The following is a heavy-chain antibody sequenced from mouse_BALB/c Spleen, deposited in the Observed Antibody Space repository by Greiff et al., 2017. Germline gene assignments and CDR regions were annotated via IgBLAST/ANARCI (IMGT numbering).Heavy chain of an antibody. V-gene: IGHV1-87*01. CDR1: GYTFTSYW. Sequence: SGAELARPGASVKLSCKASGYTFTSYWMQWVQQRPGQGLEWIGAIYPGDGDTRYTQKFKGKATLTADKSSSTAYMQLSSLASEDSAVYCCAREDYYGGLAYWGQGTLVTVSA. D-gene: IGHD1-1*01. CDR2: IYPGDGDT. J-gene: IGHJ3*01. CDR3: AREDYYGGLAY.